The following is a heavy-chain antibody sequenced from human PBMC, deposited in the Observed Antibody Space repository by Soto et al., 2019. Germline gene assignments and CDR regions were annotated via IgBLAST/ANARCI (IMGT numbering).Heavy chain of an antibody. CDR1: GFTFDDYT. D-gene: IGHD6-13*01. V-gene: IGHV3-43*01. J-gene: IGHJ4*02. CDR3: AKDFRGIAAAGTGIGY. CDR2: ISWDGGST. Sequence: GGSLRLSCAASGFTFDDYTMHWVRQAPGKGLEWVSLISWDGGSTYYADSVKGRFTISRDNSKNSLYLQMNSLRTEDTALYYCAKDFRGIAAAGTGIGYWGQGTLVTVSS.